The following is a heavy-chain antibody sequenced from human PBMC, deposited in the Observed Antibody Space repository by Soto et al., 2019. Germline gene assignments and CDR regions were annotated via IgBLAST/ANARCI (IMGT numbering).Heavy chain of an antibody. V-gene: IGHV4-30-4*01. J-gene: IGHJ4*02. D-gene: IGHD3-10*01. CDR3: ARVGGFGATTIDY. CDR1: GGSIGGDDYY. Sequence: PSETLSLTCTVSGGSIGGDDYYWSWIRQPPGKGLEWIGYIYYSGSTYYNPSLKSRVTISVDTSKNQFSLKLSSVTAADTAVYYCARVGGFGATTIDYWGQGTLVTVSS. CDR2: IYYSGST.